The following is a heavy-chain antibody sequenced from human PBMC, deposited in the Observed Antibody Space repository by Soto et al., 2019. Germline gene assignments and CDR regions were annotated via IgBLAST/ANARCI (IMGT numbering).Heavy chain of an antibody. V-gene: IGHV1-69*01. Sequence: QMQLVQSGAEVKKPGSSVKVSCKASGGTFSSYAISWVRQAPGQGLEWMGGIIPIFGTANYAQKFQGRVTITADESTSTAYMELSSLRSEDTAVYYCARDLVAYCGGDCYPGYFDYWGQGTLVTVSS. CDR3: ARDLVAYCGGDCYPGYFDY. CDR2: IIPIFGTA. J-gene: IGHJ4*02. CDR1: GGTFSSYA. D-gene: IGHD2-21*02.